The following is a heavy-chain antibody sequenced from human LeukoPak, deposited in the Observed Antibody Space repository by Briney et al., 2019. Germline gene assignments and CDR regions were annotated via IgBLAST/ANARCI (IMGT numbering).Heavy chain of an antibody. D-gene: IGHD3-22*01. J-gene: IGHJ5*02. CDR1: GGSISSYY. Sequence: SETLSLTCTVSGGSISSYYWSWIRQPAGKGLEWIGRIYTSGSTNYNPSLKSRVTMSVDTSKNQFSLKLSSVTAADTAVYYCASVRQYYYDSSGYSNWFDPWGQGTLVTVSS. CDR2: IYTSGST. V-gene: IGHV4-4*07. CDR3: ASVRQYYYDSSGYSNWFDP.